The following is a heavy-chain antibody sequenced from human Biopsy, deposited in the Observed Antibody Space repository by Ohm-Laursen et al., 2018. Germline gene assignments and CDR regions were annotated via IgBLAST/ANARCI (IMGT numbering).Heavy chain of an antibody. D-gene: IGHD6-19*01. CDR1: GDSVSSGSFY. Sequence: TLSLTCTVSGDSVSSGSFYWTWIRQPPGQGLEYIGYIYDRGSTANYNPSLESRVTMSVDMPKNQFSLKLSSATAADTAIYYCARGMRSSGWPYFDSWGQGTPVTVSS. CDR2: IYDRGSTA. CDR3: ARGMRSSGWPYFDS. V-gene: IGHV4-61*01. J-gene: IGHJ4*02.